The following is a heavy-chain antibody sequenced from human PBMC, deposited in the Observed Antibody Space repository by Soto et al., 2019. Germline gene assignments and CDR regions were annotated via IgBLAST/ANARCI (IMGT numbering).Heavy chain of an antibody. D-gene: IGHD2-2*01. CDR1: GFTFSSYA. CDR3: AKAGIVVVPAAIPNPYYYYMDV. Sequence: EVQLLESGGGLVQPGGSLRLSCAASGFTFSSYAMSWVRQAPGKGLEWVSAISGSGGSTYYADSVKGRFTISRDNSKNTLYLQMNSLRAEDTAVYYCAKAGIVVVPAAIPNPYYYYMDVWGKGTTVTVSS. CDR2: ISGSGGST. J-gene: IGHJ6*03. V-gene: IGHV3-23*01.